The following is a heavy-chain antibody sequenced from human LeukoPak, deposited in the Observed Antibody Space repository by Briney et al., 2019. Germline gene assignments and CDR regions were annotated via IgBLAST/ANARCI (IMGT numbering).Heavy chain of an antibody. CDR3: ARATSFAWYYFFDL. Sequence: PGGSLRLSCAASGFTFSSYAMHWVRQAPGKGLEWVAVLSYDGSNKYYADSVKGRFTISRDNSKNTLYLQMNSLRAEDTAVYYCARATSFAWYYFFDLWGQGTLVTVSS. CDR2: LSYDGSNK. J-gene: IGHJ4*02. CDR1: GFTFSSYA. V-gene: IGHV3-30*04. D-gene: IGHD5-12*01.